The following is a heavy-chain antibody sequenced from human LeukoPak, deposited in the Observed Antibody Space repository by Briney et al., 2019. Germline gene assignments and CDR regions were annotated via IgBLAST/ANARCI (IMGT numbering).Heavy chain of an antibody. CDR1: GFTFTNYA. CDR2: ISGSGTST. J-gene: IGHJ4*02. D-gene: IGHD6-19*01. CDR3: AKRGDRSGWSYCFDY. Sequence: PGGSLRLSCAASGFTFTNYAMSWVRQAPGKGLEWVSAISGSGTSTYYADSVKGRFTISRDNSENTLYLQMSSLTDEDTAVYFCAKRGDRSGWSYCFDYWGQGTLVTVSS. V-gene: IGHV3-23*01.